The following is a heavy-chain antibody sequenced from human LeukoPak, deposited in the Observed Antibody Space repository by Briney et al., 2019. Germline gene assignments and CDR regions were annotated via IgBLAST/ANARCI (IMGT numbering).Heavy chain of an antibody. J-gene: IGHJ4*02. CDR2: ISGSGGST. D-gene: IGHD3-10*01. Sequence: GGSLRLSCAASGFTFSSYAMSWVRQAPGKGLEWVSVISGSGGSTFYADSVKGRFTISRDNSKNTLYLQMNSLRAEDTAVYYCSWAYYYGSGSQGAIDYWGQGTLVTVSS. CDR3: SWAYYYGSGSQGAIDY. V-gene: IGHV3-23*01. CDR1: GFTFSSYA.